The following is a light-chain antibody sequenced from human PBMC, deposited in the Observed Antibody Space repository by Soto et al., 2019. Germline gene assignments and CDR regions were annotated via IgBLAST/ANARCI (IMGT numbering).Light chain of an antibody. CDR2: EVA. Sequence: QSALTQPASVSGSPGQSITISCTGTGSDIGAYDYVSWYQQHPGKAPKVLISEVANRPSGVSNRFSGSKSGNTASLTISGLQAADEADYYCTSYSSGSTHVLFGGGTKVTVL. CDR1: GSDIGAYDY. V-gene: IGLV2-14*01. J-gene: IGLJ2*01. CDR3: TSYSSGSTHVL.